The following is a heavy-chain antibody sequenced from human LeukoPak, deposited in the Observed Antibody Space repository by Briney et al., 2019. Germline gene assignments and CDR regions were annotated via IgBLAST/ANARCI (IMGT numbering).Heavy chain of an antibody. CDR2: IYWNDDK. CDR1: GFSLSTSGVG. Sequence: GPTLVNPTQTLTLTCTFSGFSLSTSGVGVGWIRQPPGKALEWLALIYWNDDKRYSPSLKSRLTITKDTSKNQVVLTMTNMDPVDTATYYCAHRPAIKPGLYYFDYWGQATLVTVSS. CDR3: AHRPAIKPGLYYFDY. V-gene: IGHV2-5*01. J-gene: IGHJ4*02.